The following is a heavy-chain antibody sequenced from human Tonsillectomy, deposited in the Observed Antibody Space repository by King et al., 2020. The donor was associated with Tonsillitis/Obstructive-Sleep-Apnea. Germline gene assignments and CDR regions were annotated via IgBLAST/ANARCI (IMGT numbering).Heavy chain of an antibody. Sequence: VQLVQSGGGLVQPGGSLRLSCAASGFTFSSSWMSWVRQAPGKGLEWVANIKQDGSEKYYVDSVKGRFTISRDNAKNSLFLQMNSLRAEDTAVYYCGRDSGAFDIWGQGTMVTVSS. CDR2: IKQDGSEK. CDR1: GFTFSSSW. J-gene: IGHJ3*02. D-gene: IGHD3-10*01. CDR3: GRDSGAFDI. V-gene: IGHV3-7*01.